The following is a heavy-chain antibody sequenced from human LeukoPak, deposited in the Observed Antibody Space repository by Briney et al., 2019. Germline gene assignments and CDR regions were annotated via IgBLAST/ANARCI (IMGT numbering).Heavy chain of an antibody. Sequence: SETLSLTCTVSGGSISSSSYYWGWIRQPPGKGLEWIGSIYYSGSTNYNPSLKSRVTISVDTSKNQFSLKLSSVTAADTAVYYCARLAAAGRAFGNYYYYYMDVWGKGTTVTISS. CDR2: IYYSGST. J-gene: IGHJ6*03. CDR1: GGSISSSSYY. D-gene: IGHD6-13*01. CDR3: ARLAAAGRAFGNYYYYYMDV. V-gene: IGHV4-39*07.